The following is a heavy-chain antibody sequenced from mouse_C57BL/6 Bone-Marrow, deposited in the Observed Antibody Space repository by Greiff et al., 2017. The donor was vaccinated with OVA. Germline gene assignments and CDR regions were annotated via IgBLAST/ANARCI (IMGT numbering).Heavy chain of an antibody. D-gene: IGHD1-1*01. Sequence: QVQLQQSGAELARPGASVKLSCKASGYTFTSYGISWVKQRTGQGLEWIGEIYPRSGNTYYNEKFKGKATLTADKSSSTAYMVLRSLTSEDSAVYFCARRDYYYGSSWNWYFDVWGTGTTVTVSS. V-gene: IGHV1-81*01. CDR2: IYPRSGNT. J-gene: IGHJ1*03. CDR1: GYTFTSYG. CDR3: ARRDYYYGSSWNWYFDV.